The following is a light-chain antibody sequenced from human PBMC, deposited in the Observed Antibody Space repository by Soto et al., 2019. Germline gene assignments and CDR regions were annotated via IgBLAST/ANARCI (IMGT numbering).Light chain of an antibody. CDR3: QQHGSSPIP. J-gene: IGKJ5*01. V-gene: IGKV3-20*01. Sequence: IVMTQSPAKQCGRPGGRASLSCRASQSVSSNLAWYTQKPGQAPRIIVYGEYNRATGIKARFSGSGSGTDFTLTIRRLEPEDFAVYYCQQHGSSPIPLGTGPRLELK. CDR1: QSVSSN. CDR2: GEY.